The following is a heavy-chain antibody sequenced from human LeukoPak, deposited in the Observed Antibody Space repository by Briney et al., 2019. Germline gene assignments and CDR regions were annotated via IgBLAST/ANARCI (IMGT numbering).Heavy chain of an antibody. CDR1: GFIFSSYA. Sequence: PGGSLRLSCAASGFIFSSYAMSWVRQAPGKGLEWVSAISGSGGSTYYADSVKGRFTISRDNSKNTLYLQMNSLRAEDTAVYYCAKVRSRLDWYFDLWGRGTLVTVSS. V-gene: IGHV3-23*01. D-gene: IGHD3-22*01. J-gene: IGHJ2*01. CDR2: ISGSGGST. CDR3: AKVRSRLDWYFDL.